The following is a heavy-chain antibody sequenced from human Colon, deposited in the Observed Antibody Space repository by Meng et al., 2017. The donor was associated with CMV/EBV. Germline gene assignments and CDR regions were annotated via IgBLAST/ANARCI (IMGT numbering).Heavy chain of an antibody. CDR1: GFTFSNSD. CDR3: ARGQSSFSYNYYFGLDV. Sequence: GGSLRLSCAASGFTFSNSDMNWVRQAPGKGLEWVANINQDGTEKYFVDSVKGRFTISRDNAKNSLYLQLNNLRAEDTAIYFCARGQSSFSYNYYFGLDVWGPGTSVTVSS. V-gene: IGHV3-7*01. J-gene: IGHJ6*02. CDR2: INQDGTEK.